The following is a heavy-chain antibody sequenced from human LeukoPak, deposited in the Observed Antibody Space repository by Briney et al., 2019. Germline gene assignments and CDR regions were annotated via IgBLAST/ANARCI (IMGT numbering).Heavy chain of an antibody. V-gene: IGHV3-48*03. CDR2: ISSSGSTI. J-gene: IGHJ6*02. CDR1: GFTFSSYE. CDR3: ARAPFDYDILTGYLYYYGMDV. D-gene: IGHD3-9*01. Sequence: GGSLRLSCAASGFTFSSYEMNWVRQAPGKGLEWVSYISSSGSTIYYADSVKGRFTISRDNAKNSLYLQMNSLRAEDTAVYYCARAPFDYDILTGYLYYYGMDVWGQGTTVTVSS.